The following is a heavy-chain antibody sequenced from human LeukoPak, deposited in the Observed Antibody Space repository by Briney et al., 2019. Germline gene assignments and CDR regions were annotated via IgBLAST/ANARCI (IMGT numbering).Heavy chain of an antibody. D-gene: IGHD4-23*01. CDR2: ISTYTGRA. Sequence: ASVKVSCKTSGYKFNVYDILWVRQAPGHGLDYVGWISTYTGRANYAQKFQGRVSIITDTSTSTAYLELTNLTSSDTGLYYCARADGTNSGTNAFDVWGLGTMATVAS. J-gene: IGHJ3*01. CDR3: ARADGTNSGTNAFDV. V-gene: IGHV1-18*01. CDR1: GYKFNVYD.